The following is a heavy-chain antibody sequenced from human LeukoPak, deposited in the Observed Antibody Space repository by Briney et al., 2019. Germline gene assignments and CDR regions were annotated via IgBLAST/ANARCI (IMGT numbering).Heavy chain of an antibody. CDR2: INHSGST. D-gene: IGHD2-2*01. CDR1: GGSFSGYY. V-gene: IGHV4-34*01. J-gene: IGHJ4*02. Sequence: SETLSLTCAVYGGSFSGYYWSWIRQPPGKGLEWIGEINHSGSTNYNPSLKSQVTISVDTSKNQFSLKLSSVTAADTAVYYCARVVPAAMGFDYWGQGTLVTVSS. CDR3: ARVVPAAMGFDY.